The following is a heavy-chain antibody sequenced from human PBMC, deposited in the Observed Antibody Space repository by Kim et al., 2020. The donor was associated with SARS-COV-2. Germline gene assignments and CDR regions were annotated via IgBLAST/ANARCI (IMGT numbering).Heavy chain of an antibody. CDR3: TTGVPAAILSWFLGTNAFDI. CDR1: GFTFSNAW. Sequence: GGSLRLSCAASGFTFSNAWMSWVRQAPGKGLEWVGRIKSKTDGGTTDYAAPVKGRFTISRDDSKNTLYLQTNSLKTEDTAVYYCTTGVPAAILSWFLGTNAFDIWGQGTMVTVSS. D-gene: IGHD2-2*01. J-gene: IGHJ3*02. CDR2: IKSKTDGGTT. V-gene: IGHV3-15*01.